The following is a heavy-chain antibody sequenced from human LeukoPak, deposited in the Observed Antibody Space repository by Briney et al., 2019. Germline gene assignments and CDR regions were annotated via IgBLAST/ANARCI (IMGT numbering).Heavy chain of an antibody. V-gene: IGHV4-59*08. CDR3: ARLWDSSSSLDY. CDR2: IYYSGGT. D-gene: IGHD6-6*01. J-gene: IGHJ4*02. Sequence: SETLSLTCTASGGSISSYYWTWIRRPPGKGLGLEWIGYIYYSGGTNYNPSLKSRVTISIDTSKNQVSLKLSSVTAADTAVYYCARLWDSSSSLDYWGQGTLVTVSS. CDR1: GGSISSYY.